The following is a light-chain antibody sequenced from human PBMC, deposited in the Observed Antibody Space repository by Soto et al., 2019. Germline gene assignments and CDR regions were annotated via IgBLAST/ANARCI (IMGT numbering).Light chain of an antibody. CDR2: EVS. CDR1: SSDVGGYNF. CDR3: SSYTSSVTLV. V-gene: IGLV2-14*01. Sequence: QSALTQAASVSGSPGQSITISCTGTSSDVGGYNFVSWYQQHPGKAPKLMIYEVSNRPSGVSYRFSGSKSGNTASLTISGLQAEDEADYYCSSYTSSVTLVFGGGTKLTVL. J-gene: IGLJ2*01.